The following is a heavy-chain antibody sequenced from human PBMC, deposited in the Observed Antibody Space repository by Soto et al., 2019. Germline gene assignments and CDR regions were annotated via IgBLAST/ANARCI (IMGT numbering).Heavy chain of an antibody. D-gene: IGHD6-13*01. CDR2: IYYSGST. Sequence: SETLSLTFPVSGGSISSYYWSWIRQPPGKGLEWIGYIYYSGSTNYNPSLKSRVTISVDTSKNQFSLKLSSVTAADTAVYYCAHWGSSVVRNWLDPWGQGTLVHVSS. CDR1: GGSISSYY. J-gene: IGHJ5*02. V-gene: IGHV4-59*01. CDR3: AHWGSSVVRNWLDP.